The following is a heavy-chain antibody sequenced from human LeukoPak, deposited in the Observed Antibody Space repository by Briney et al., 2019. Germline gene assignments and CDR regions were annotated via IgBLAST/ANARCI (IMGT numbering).Heavy chain of an antibody. CDR1: GFTFSDYY. J-gene: IGHJ6*02. D-gene: IGHD3-22*01. V-gene: IGHV3-11*05. CDR2: ISSSSSYT. CDR3: ARVQPSSGYYYPASYYYYYYGMDV. Sequence: GGSLRLSCAASGFTFSDYYMSWIRQAPGKGLEWVSYISSSSSYTNYADSVKGRFTISRDNAKNSLYLQMNSLRAEDTAVYYCARVQPSSGYYYPASYYYYYYGMDVWGQGTTVTVSS.